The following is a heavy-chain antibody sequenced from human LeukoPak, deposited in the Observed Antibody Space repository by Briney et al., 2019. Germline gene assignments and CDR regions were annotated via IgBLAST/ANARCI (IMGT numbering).Heavy chain of an antibody. CDR1: GFTFSSYA. Sequence: GGSLRLSCAASGFTFSSYAMHWVRQAPGKGLEWVAVISYDGSNKYYADSVKGRFTIPRDNSKNTLYLQMNSLRAEDTAVYYCARGVVVAATIGPLDYWGQGTLVTVSS. D-gene: IGHD2-15*01. V-gene: IGHV3-30*01. CDR3: ARGVVVAATIGPLDY. CDR2: ISYDGSNK. J-gene: IGHJ4*02.